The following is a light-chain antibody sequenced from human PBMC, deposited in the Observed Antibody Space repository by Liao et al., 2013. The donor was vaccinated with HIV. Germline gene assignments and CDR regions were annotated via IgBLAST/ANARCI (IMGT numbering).Light chain of an antibody. CDR2: QDT. V-gene: IGLV3-1*01. CDR3: QAWDSNSWV. CDR1: RLGDKY. Sequence: SYAVTQPPSVSVSPGQTASITCSGDRLGDKYACWYQQKPGQSPVLVIYQDTKRPSGIPERFSASNSGNTATLTISGTQTMDEADYYCQAWDSNSWVFGGGTELTVL. J-gene: IGLJ3*02.